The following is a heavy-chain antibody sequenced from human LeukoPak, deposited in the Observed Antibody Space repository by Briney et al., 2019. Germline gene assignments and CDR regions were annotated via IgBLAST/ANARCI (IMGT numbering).Heavy chain of an antibody. CDR1: GFTFSSFA. D-gene: IGHD2/OR15-2a*01. V-gene: IGHV3-64D*09. Sequence: GGSLRLSCSASGFTFSSFAMHWVRQAPGKGLEYVAAISRNGGSTYYADSVKGRFTTSRDNSKSTLYLQMSSLRAEDTAVYLCVKDLRSDFMGVLSRYLSYWGQGTLVTVSS. J-gene: IGHJ4*02. CDR3: VKDLRSDFMGVLSRYLSY. CDR2: ISRNGGST.